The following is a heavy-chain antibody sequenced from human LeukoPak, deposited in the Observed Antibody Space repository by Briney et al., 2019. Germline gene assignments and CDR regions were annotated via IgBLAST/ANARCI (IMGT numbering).Heavy chain of an antibody. CDR1: SGSISSSLHY. CDR3: ERVLPTIFEY. CDR2: VYYSGST. Sequence: SETLSLTCTVSSGSISSSLHYWGWIRQPPGKGLEWIGNVYYSGSTSYNPSLQSRVTIAVGMSKNQFSLKVTSVTARDTAVYYCERVLPTIFEYWGQGILVTVSS. J-gene: IGHJ4*02. V-gene: IGHV4-39*02. D-gene: IGHD3-3*01.